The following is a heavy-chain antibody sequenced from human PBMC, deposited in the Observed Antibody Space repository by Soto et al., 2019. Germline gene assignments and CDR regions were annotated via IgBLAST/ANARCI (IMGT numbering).Heavy chain of an antibody. CDR2: ISAYNGNT. D-gene: IGHD3-22*01. CDR1: GYTFTSYC. CDR3: ARDAKITMIVVVAHYYGMDV. J-gene: IGHJ6*02. Sequence: ASVKFSCKASGYTFTSYCISWVRQSPGQGLEWMGWISAYNGNTNYAQKLQGRVTMTTDTSTSTAYMELRSLRSDDTAVYYCARDAKITMIVVVAHYYGMDVWGQGTTVTVSS. V-gene: IGHV1-18*01.